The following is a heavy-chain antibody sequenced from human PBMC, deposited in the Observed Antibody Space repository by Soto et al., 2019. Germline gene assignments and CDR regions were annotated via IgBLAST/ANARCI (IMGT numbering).Heavy chain of an antibody. D-gene: IGHD3-22*01. CDR1: GFTFSSYG. CDR3: ARDGHYYDSSGYQGNYYYGMDV. Sequence: GESLRLSCAASGFTFSSYGMHWVRQAPGKGLEWVAVIWYDGSNKYYADSVKGRFTISRDNSKNTLYLQMNSLRAEDTAVYYCARDGHYYDSSGYQGNYYYGMDVWGQGTTVTVSS. V-gene: IGHV3-33*01. CDR2: IWYDGSNK. J-gene: IGHJ6*02.